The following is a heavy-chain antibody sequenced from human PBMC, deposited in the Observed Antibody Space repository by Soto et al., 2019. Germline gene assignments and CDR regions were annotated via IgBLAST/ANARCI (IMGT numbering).Heavy chain of an antibody. D-gene: IGHD3-22*01. Sequence: QVQLVQSGAEVKKPGASVKVSCKASGYTFTSYYMHWVRQAPGQALEWMGIINPSGGSTSYAQKFQGRVTMTRDRSTSTVYMELSSLRSEDTAVYYCARDRIPYYDSSGYLDYFDYWGQGTLVTVSS. J-gene: IGHJ4*02. CDR2: INPSGGST. V-gene: IGHV1-46*01. CDR1: GYTFTSYY. CDR3: ARDRIPYYDSSGYLDYFDY.